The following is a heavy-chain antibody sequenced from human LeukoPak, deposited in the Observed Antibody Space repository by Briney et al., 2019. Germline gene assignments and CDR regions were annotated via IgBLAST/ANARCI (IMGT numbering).Heavy chain of an antibody. CDR2: ISGSGGST. V-gene: IGHV3-23*01. D-gene: IGHD6-19*01. CDR3: AKTGYIAVAGTLNFQH. J-gene: IGHJ1*01. Sequence: GRSLRLSCAASGFTFSSYAMSWVRQAPGKGLEWVSAISGSGGSTYYADSVKGRFTISRDNSKNTLYLQMNSLRAEDTAVYYCAKTGYIAVAGTLNFQHWGQGTLVTVSS. CDR1: GFTFSSYA.